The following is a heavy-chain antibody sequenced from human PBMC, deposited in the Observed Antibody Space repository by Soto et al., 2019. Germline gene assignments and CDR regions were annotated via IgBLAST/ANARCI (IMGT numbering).Heavy chain of an antibody. J-gene: IGHJ4*02. CDR1: GFTFSNYA. CDR3: AKAPVGFGELHFDY. CDR2: ISGGVDAT. Sequence: GGSRRLSCAASGFTFSNYAMSWVRQAPGKGLEWVSGISGGVDATYYADSVRGRFTISRDNSKNTLYLQMNSLRAEDTAVYYCAKAPVGFGELHFDYWGQGALVTVSS. D-gene: IGHD3-10*01. V-gene: IGHV3-23*01.